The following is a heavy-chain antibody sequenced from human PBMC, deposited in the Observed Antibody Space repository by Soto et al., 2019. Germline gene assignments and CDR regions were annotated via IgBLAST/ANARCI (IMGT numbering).Heavy chain of an antibody. CDR1: GFTFSSYG. J-gene: IGHJ6*03. V-gene: IGHV3-33*01. Sequence: VGSLRLSCAASGFTFSSYGMHWVRQAPGKGLEWVAVIWYDGSNKYYADSVKGRFTISRDNSKNTLYLQMNSLRAEDTAVYYCARDRVGYDYMDVWGKGTTVTVSS. CDR2: IWYDGSNK. CDR3: ARDRVGYDYMDV.